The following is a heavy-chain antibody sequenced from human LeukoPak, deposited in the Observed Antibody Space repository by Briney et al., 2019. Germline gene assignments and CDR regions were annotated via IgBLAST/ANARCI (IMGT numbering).Heavy chain of an antibody. J-gene: IGHJ4*02. Sequence: SETLSLTCTVSGGSISSGSYYWSWIRQPAGKGLEWIGRIYTSGSTNYNPSLKSRVTISVDTSKNQFSLKLSSVTAADTAVYYCARAGHYSNYLDYWGQGTLVTVSS. CDR3: ARAGHYSNYLDY. D-gene: IGHD4-11*01. CDR2: IYTSGST. CDR1: GGSISSGSYY. V-gene: IGHV4-61*02.